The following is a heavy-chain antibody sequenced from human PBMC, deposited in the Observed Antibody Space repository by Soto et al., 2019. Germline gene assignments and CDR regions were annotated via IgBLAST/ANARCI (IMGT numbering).Heavy chain of an antibody. CDR1: GFTLSSYW. Sequence: EVQLVESGGGLVQPGGSLRLSCAASGFTLSSYWMHWVRQAPGRELMWVSRISSDGTDVLHADSVKGRFTISRDNARNTVYLEMNSLRAYDAAGYFCARDQTVPGSSTLDFWGQGTLVAGSS. CDR2: ISSDGTDV. V-gene: IGHV3-74*01. J-gene: IGHJ4*02. CDR3: ARDQTVPGSSTLDF. D-gene: IGHD6-19*01.